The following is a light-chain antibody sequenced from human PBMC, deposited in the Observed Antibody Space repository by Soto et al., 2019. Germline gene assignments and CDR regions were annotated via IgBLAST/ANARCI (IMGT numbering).Light chain of an antibody. CDR1: QGISNY. V-gene: IGKV1-27*01. CDR2: AAS. J-gene: IGKJ1*01. CDR3: QKYNSPPRT. Sequence: DIQITQSPPSLSASVGDRVTITCRASQGISNYLAWYQQKPGELPKLVIYAASILQTGVPSRFSGSGSGTDFSLTISSLQPEDVATYFCQKYNSPPRTFGQGTKVDI.